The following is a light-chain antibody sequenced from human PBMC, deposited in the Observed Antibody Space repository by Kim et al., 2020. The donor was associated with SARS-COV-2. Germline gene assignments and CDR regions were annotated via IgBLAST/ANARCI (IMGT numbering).Light chain of an antibody. Sequence: EIVLAQSPGTLSLSPGEGAALSCRASQSVGNNFLACYQQKPGQAPLLLIFGASSTATGIPDRSSGSGSGTDFTLTISRLEPEDFAFYYYQQYSTSPQTFGGGTKLEI. J-gene: IGKJ4*01. CDR3: QQYSTSPQT. CDR2: GAS. CDR1: QSVGNNF. V-gene: IGKV3-20*01.